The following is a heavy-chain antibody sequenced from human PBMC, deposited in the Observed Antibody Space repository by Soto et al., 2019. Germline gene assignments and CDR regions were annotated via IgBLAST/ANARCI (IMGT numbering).Heavy chain of an antibody. D-gene: IGHD3-22*01. J-gene: IGHJ4*02. V-gene: IGHV3-21*01. CDR2: ISSSSSYI. Sequence: GGSLRLSCAASGFTFSSYSMNWVRQAPGKGLEWVSSISSSSSYIYYADSVKGRFTISRDNAKNSLYLQMKSLRAEDTAVYYCARDFKYYDSSGYYYPYYFDYWGQGTLVTVSS. CDR3: ARDFKYYDSSGYYYPYYFDY. CDR1: GFTFSSYS.